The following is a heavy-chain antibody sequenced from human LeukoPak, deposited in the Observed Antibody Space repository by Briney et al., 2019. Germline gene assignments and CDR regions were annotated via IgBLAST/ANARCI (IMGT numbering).Heavy chain of an antibody. J-gene: IGHJ6*03. CDR1: GYTFTDYY. CDR2: VDPDDGET. Sequence: ASVKVSCKVSGYTFTDYYMHWVQQAPGKGLEWMGLVDPDDGETIYADKFQGRVTITADTSTDTAYMELSSLRSEDTAVYYCARGVSDCGGDCYGPYYYYYYMDVWGKGTTVTVSS. V-gene: IGHV1-69-2*01. CDR3: ARGVSDCGGDCYGPYYYYYYMDV. D-gene: IGHD2-21*01.